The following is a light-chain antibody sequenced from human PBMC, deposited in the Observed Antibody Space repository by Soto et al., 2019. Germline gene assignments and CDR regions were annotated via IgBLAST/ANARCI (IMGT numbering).Light chain of an antibody. V-gene: IGKV3D-15*01. CDR1: QSVSSN. CDR2: GAS. Sequence: EIVMTQSPATLSVSPGERATLSCRASQSVSSNLAWYQQKPGQATRLLSYGASIRATGIPARFSGSGSGTEFTLTISSLQSEDFAVYYCQQYNNWPPKITFGGGTKVEIK. CDR3: QQYNNWPPKIT. J-gene: IGKJ4*01.